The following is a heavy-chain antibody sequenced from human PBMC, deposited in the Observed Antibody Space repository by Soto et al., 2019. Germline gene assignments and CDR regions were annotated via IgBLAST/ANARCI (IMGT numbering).Heavy chain of an antibody. D-gene: IGHD2-15*01. CDR3: ATSTPLDY. J-gene: IGHJ4*02. CDR2: ISYDGSNK. V-gene: IGHV3-30*03. Sequence: QVQLVESGGGVVQPGRSLRLSCAASGFTFSSYGMHWVRQAPGKGLEWVAVISYDGSNKYYADSVKGRFTISRDNSKNTLYLQMNSLRAEDTAVYYCATSTPLDYWGQGTLVTVSS. CDR1: GFTFSSYG.